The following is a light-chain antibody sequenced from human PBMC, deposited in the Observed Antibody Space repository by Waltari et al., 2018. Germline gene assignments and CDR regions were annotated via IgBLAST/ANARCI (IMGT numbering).Light chain of an antibody. CDR2: EVS. J-gene: IGLJ1*01. CDR3: CSFAGSPYV. Sequence: QSALTQPRPVSGSPGQSVTLPCTGTSSDVGGYNYVSWYQQHPGKAPKLMIYEVSKRPSGVPDRFSASKSGNTASLTISGLQTEDEADYYCCSFAGSPYVFGPGTKVTVL. V-gene: IGLV2-11*01. CDR1: SSDVGGYNY.